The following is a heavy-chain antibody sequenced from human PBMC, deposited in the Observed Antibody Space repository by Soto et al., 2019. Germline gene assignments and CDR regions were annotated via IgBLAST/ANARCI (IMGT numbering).Heavy chain of an antibody. CDR1: GGSRSGTF. D-gene: IGHD1-26*01. V-gene: IGHV4-4*08. Sequence: QVQLQESGPGLVIPSETLSLTCTVTGGSRSGTFWNWVRRPPGKGFEWIGYVHPSRATKYIPSFMSRVTLSLVSSQHQISLKFYSVTAADTAMYYCAKWVSYVRAFDIWGPGTRVTVSS. CDR2: VHPSRAT. J-gene: IGHJ3*02. CDR3: AKWVSYVRAFDI.